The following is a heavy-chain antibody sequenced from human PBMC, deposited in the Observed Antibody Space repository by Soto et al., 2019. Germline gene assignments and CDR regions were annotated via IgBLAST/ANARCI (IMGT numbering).Heavy chain of an antibody. Sequence: PGGSLRLSCAASGFTVSSSYMTWVRQAPGKGLEWVSVIYSGGSTYYADSVKGRFTISRDNSKNTLYVQMNNLRAEDTAVYYCARDTHSGSPRFFDYWGQGTLVTVSS. V-gene: IGHV3-53*01. CDR3: ARDTHSGSPRFFDY. D-gene: IGHD1-26*01. J-gene: IGHJ4*02. CDR2: IYSGGST. CDR1: GFTVSSSY.